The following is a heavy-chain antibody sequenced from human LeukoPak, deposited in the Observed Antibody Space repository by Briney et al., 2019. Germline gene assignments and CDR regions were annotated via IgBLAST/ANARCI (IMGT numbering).Heavy chain of an antibody. V-gene: IGHV3-23*01. CDR3: AKEIWPTVTTPGHTHFDY. CDR1: GFTFGSYA. J-gene: IGHJ4*02. Sequence: PGGSQRLSCAASGFTFGSYAMNWVRQAPGKGLEWVSGISGSGGSKYYADSVKGRFTISRDNSKNKLYLQMNSLRAEDTAIYYCAKEIWPTVTTPGHTHFDYWGQGTLVTVSS. CDR2: ISGSGGSK. D-gene: IGHD4-17*01.